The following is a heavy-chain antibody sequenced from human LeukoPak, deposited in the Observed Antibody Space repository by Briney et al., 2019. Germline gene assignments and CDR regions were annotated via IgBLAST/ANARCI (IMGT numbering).Heavy chain of an antibody. V-gene: IGHV4-38-2*01. CDR1: SYSISSGFY. Sequence: SETLSLTCAVSSYSISSGFYWGWIRPPPGKGLEWIGSIYYSGTTYYNPSLKSRVTISVDTSKNQSSLTLSSVTAADTAVYYCAGARRGTYADFDDWGQGTLVT. D-gene: IGHD1-26*01. CDR3: AGARRGTYADFDD. J-gene: IGHJ4*02. CDR2: IYYSGTT.